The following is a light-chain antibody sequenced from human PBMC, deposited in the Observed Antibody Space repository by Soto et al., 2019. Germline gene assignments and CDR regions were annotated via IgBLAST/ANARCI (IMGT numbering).Light chain of an antibody. J-gene: IGLJ2*01. CDR2: EVS. V-gene: IGLV2-14*01. CDR3: TSYTGSRSLVV. Sequence: QSVLTQPASVSASPGQSITMSCTGTSSDNGSYNYVSWYRHHPGKAPQLMIYEVSHRPSGISHRFSGSKSGNTASLTISGLQAEDEDYYYCTSYTGSRSLVVFGGGTKVTVL. CDR1: SSDNGSYNY.